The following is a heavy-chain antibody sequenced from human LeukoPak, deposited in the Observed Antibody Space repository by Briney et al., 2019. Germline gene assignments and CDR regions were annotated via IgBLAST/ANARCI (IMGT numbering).Heavy chain of an antibody. CDR1: GGSISSYY. J-gene: IGHJ4*03. CDR3: ARGSRVYDRSGFHTWYDY. V-gene: IGHV4-59*01. D-gene: IGHD3-22*01. CDR2: IYSTGDT. Sequence: SETLSLTCTVSGGSISSYYWSWVRQPPLKGLEWIGYIYSTGDTSYNPSLESRVSISMDTSKNHFSLEITSVTAADTAVYYCARGSRVYDRSGFHTWYDYWGHGTLVTVSS.